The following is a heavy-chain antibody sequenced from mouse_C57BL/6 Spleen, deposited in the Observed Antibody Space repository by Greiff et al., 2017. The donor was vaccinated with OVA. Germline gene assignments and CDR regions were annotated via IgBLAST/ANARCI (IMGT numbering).Heavy chain of an antibody. CDR3: ARGAYYSNYDFDY. CDR2: INPNNGGT. V-gene: IGHV1-26*01. J-gene: IGHJ2*01. CDR1: GYTFTDYY. D-gene: IGHD2-5*01. Sequence: EVQLQQSGPELVKPGASVKISCKASGYTFTDYYMNWVKQSHGKSLEWIGDINPNNGGTSYNQKFKGKATLTVDKSSSTAYMELRSLTSEDSAVYYCARGAYYSNYDFDYWGQGTTLTVSS.